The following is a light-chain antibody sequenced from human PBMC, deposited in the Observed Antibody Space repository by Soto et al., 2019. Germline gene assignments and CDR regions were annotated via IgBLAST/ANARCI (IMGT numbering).Light chain of an antibody. CDR2: DAS. V-gene: IGKV3D-11*01. CDR3: QQRANWPIT. CDR1: QGIYNY. Sequence: ETVLTQSPATMSLSPGDRVTLSCRASQGIYNYLGWYQQKPGQTPRLLIFDASHRATGIPARFSGSVSGTDFTLTISSLEPEEFAVYYCQQRANWPITFGQGTRLEIK. J-gene: IGKJ5*01.